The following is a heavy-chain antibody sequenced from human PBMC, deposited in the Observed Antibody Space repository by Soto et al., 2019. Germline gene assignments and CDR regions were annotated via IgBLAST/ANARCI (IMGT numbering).Heavy chain of an antibody. CDR3: AKHAVRASYHYYYGMDV. CDR2: ISWDGGST. Sequence: PGGSLRLSCAASGFTFDDYTMHWVRQAPGKGLEWVSLISWDGGSTYYADSVKGRFTISRDNSKNSLYLQMNSLRTEDTALYYCAKHAVRASYHYYYGMDVWGQGTTVTVSS. V-gene: IGHV3-43*01. CDR1: GFTFDDYT. J-gene: IGHJ6*02.